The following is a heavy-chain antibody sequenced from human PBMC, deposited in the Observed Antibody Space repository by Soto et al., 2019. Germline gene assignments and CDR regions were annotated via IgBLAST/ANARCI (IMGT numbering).Heavy chain of an antibody. CDR1: GYTFTSYG. Sequence: ASVKVSCKASGYTFTSYGISWVRQAPGQGLEWMGWISAYNGNTNYAQKLQGRVTMTTDTSTSTAYMGLRSLRSDDTAVYYCASSTEDCSSTSCFVYWGQGTLVTVSS. J-gene: IGHJ4*02. D-gene: IGHD2-2*01. CDR2: ISAYNGNT. V-gene: IGHV1-18*01. CDR3: ASSTEDCSSTSCFVY.